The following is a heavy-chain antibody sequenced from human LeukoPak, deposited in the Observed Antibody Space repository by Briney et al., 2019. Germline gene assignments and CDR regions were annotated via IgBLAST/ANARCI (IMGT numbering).Heavy chain of an antibody. CDR2: IYYSGST. Sequence: SETLSLTCTVSGGSISSSSYYWGWIRQPPGKGLEWIGSIYYSGSTYYNPSLKSRVTISVDTSKNQFSLKLSSVTAPDTAVYYCARTPDYGGETFFDYWGQGTLVTVCS. D-gene: IGHD4-23*01. J-gene: IGHJ4*02. V-gene: IGHV4-39*01. CDR3: ARTPDYGGETFFDY. CDR1: GGSISSSSYY.